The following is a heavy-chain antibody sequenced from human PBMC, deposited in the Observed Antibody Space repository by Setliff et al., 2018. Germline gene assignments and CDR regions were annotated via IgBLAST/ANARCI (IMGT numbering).Heavy chain of an antibody. CDR3: ARRLPYYGMDV. CDR1: GFAFSTYA. J-gene: IGHJ6*02. D-gene: IGHD2-15*01. V-gene: IGHV3-48*03. CDR2: THIDGITV. Sequence: LRLSCAASGFAFSTYAVSWVRQAPGKGLEWVSKTHIDGITVYSDSVKGRSIIYRDNARNSLHLQMNSLRAEDTAIYFCARRLPYYGMDVWGQGTTVTVSS.